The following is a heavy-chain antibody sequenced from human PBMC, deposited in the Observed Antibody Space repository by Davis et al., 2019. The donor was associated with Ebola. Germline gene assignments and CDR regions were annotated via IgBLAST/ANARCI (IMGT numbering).Heavy chain of an antibody. CDR1: GFTFDDYA. J-gene: IGHJ4*02. CDR3: AREGAAGFDS. Sequence: SLKISCAASGFTFDDYAMHWVRQAPGKGLEWVSGINWNSGRIGYADSVKGRFTISRDNTKNSLFLQMNSLRAEDVAIYYCAREGAAGFDSWGQGTLVTVSS. D-gene: IGHD6-13*01. CDR2: INWNSGRI. V-gene: IGHV3-9*03.